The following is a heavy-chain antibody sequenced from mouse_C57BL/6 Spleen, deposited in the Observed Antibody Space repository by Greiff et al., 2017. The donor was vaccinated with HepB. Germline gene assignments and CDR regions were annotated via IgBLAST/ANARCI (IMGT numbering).Heavy chain of an antibody. D-gene: IGHD2-4*01. V-gene: IGHV14-1*01. CDR1: GFNIKDYY. CDR2: IDPEDGDT. Sequence: VQLQQSGAELVRPGASVKLSCTASGFNIKDYYMHWVKQRPEQGLEWIGRIDPEDGDTEYAPKFQGKATLTADTSSNTAYLQLSSLTSEDTAVYYWTAIDYDGGFAYWGQGTLVTVAA. J-gene: IGHJ3*01. CDR3: TAIDYDGGFAY.